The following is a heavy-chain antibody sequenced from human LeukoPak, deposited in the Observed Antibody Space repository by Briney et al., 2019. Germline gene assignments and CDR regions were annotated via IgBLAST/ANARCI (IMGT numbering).Heavy chain of an antibody. V-gene: IGHV4-4*02. D-gene: IGHD2-15*01. Sequence: PSETLSLTCAVSGDSISSSNWWNWVRQPPGKGLEWIGEIYHSGSTNYNPSLKSRVTLSVDKSKNQFSLKLNSVTAADTAVYYCARVPPCSGGSCYSLFDYWGQGTLVTVSS. CDR1: GDSISSSNW. J-gene: IGHJ4*02. CDR2: IYHSGST. CDR3: ARVPPCSGGSCYSLFDY.